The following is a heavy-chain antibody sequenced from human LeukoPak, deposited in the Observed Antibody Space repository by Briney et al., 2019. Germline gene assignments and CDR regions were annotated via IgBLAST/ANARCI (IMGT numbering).Heavy chain of an antibody. CDR3: ARGCSSTSCYGHNWFDP. J-gene: IGHJ5*02. CDR2: INPNSGGT. CDR1: GYTFTGYY. D-gene: IGHD2-2*01. Sequence: ASVKVSCKASGYTFTGYYMHWVRQAPGQGLEWMGWINPNSGGTNYAQKFQGRVTMTRDTSISTAYMELSRLRSDDTAVYYCARGCSSTSCYGHNWFDPWGQGTLVTVSS. V-gene: IGHV1-2*02.